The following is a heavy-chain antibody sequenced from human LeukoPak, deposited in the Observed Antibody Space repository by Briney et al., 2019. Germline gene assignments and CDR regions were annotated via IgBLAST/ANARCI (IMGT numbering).Heavy chain of an antibody. V-gene: IGHV1-18*01. J-gene: IGHJ4*02. CDR1: GYIFPAYG. CDR3: ARVRYYDVLTWYCDY. Sequence: ASVKVSCKASGYIFPAYGISWVRHPPGQGLEWMGWISTYNGDTDYAQTLQGRFPMTTDTSTTTAYMELRTLRSRATAVYYCARVRYYDVLTWYCDYWGRGTLVTVSS. D-gene: IGHD3-9*01. CDR2: ISTYNGDT.